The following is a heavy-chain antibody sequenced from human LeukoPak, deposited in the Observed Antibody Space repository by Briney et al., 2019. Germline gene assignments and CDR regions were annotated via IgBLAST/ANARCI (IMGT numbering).Heavy chain of an antibody. V-gene: IGHV4-59*08. CDR1: GGSISSYY. D-gene: IGHD1-26*01. Sequence: RASETLSLTCTVSGGSISSYYWSWIRQPPGKGLEWIGYIYYSGSTNDNPSLKSRVTISVDTSKNQFSLKLSSVTAADTAVYYCARTPIVGASRYFDYWGQGTLVTVSS. CDR3: ARTPIVGASRYFDY. CDR2: IYYSGST. J-gene: IGHJ4*02.